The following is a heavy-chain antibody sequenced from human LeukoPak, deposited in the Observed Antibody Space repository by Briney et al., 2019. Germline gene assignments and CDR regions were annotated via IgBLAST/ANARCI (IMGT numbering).Heavy chain of an antibody. V-gene: IGHV4-59*01. CDR3: ARDQNRAFDI. CDR2: IYYSGST. CDR1: GVSISSYY. J-gene: IGHJ3*02. D-gene: IGHD1-14*01. Sequence: SETLSLTCTVSGVSISSYYWSWIRQPPGKGLERIGYIYYSGSTNYNPSLKSRVTISVDTSKNQFSLKLTSVTAADTAVYYCARDQNRAFDIWGQGTMVTVSS.